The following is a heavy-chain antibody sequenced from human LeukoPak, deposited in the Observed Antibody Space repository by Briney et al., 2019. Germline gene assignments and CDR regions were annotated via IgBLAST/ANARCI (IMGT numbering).Heavy chain of an antibody. CDR3: ARGYDFWSQEPLGNWFDP. CDR1: GGTFSSYA. Sequence: SVKVSCKASGGTFSSYAISWVRQAPGQGLEWMGGIVPIFGTANYAQKFQGRVTITADESTSTAYMELSSLRSEDTAVYYCARGYDFWSQEPLGNWFDPWGQGTLVTVSS. J-gene: IGHJ5*02. CDR2: IVPIFGTA. D-gene: IGHD3-3*01. V-gene: IGHV1-69*13.